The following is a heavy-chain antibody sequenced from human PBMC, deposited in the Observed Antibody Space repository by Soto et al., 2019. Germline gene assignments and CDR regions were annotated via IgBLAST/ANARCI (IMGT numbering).Heavy chain of an antibody. V-gene: IGHV1-3*01. CDR3: ARRMSKEDITVFDC. D-gene: IGHD2-15*01. CDR2: INGDNDNT. Sequence: QVQFVQSGAEVKKPGASVRVSCKASGHTYSNYPMHWVRQAPGQRLEWMGWINGDNDNTKYSQKFQGRVAITRDTSATTVYMDLSSLRSEDTAVYYCARRMSKEDITVFDCWGQGTLVTVSS. J-gene: IGHJ4*02. CDR1: GHTYSNYP.